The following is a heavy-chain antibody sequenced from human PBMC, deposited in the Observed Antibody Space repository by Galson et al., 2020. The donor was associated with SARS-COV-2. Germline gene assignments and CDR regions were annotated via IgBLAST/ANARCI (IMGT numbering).Heavy chain of an antibody. Sequence: TGGSLRLSCAASGFTFSSYGMHWVRQAPGKGLEWVAVISYDGSNKYYADSVKGRFTISRDNSKNTLYLQMNSLRAEDTAVYYCARAGPGYSSGWYSDPWIAGVDYWGQGTLVTVSS. J-gene: IGHJ4*02. CDR3: ARAGPGYSSGWYSDPWIAGVDY. D-gene: IGHD6-19*01. CDR2: ISYDGSNK. V-gene: IGHV3-30-3*01. CDR1: GFTFSSYG.